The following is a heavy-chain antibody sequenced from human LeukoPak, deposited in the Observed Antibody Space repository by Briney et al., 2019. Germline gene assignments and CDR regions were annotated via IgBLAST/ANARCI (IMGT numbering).Heavy chain of an antibody. J-gene: IGHJ4*02. CDR1: GFTFSSYW. D-gene: IGHD3-10*01. CDR2: IKQDGSEK. Sequence: GGSLRLSCAASGFTFSSYWMSWVRQAPGKGLEWVANIKQDGSEKYYVDSVKGRFTISRDNAKNSLYLQMNSLRAEDTAVYYCAQGAMVRGARSSNYWGQGTLVTVSS. CDR3: AQGAMVRGARSSNY. V-gene: IGHV3-7*03.